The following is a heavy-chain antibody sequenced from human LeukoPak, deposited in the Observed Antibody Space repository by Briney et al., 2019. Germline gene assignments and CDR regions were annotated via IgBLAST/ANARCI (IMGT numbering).Heavy chain of an antibody. V-gene: IGHV3-33*01. CDR2: IWYDGSNK. J-gene: IGHJ6*02. CDR3: ATSNLDTAMVKDYYYGMDV. Sequence: GGSLRLSCAAFGFTFSSYGMHWVRQAPGKGLEWVAVIWYDGSNKYYADSVKGRFTISRDNSKNTLYLQMNSLRAEDTAVYYCATSNLDTAMVKDYYYGMDVWGQGTTVTVSS. CDR1: GFTFSSYG. D-gene: IGHD5-18*01.